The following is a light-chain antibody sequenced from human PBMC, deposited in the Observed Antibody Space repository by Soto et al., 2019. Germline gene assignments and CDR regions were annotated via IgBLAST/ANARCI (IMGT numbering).Light chain of an antibody. CDR2: GNS. V-gene: IGLV1-40*01. CDR3: QSYDSSLSGSNVV. J-gene: IGLJ2*01. Sequence: QSVLTQPPSVSGAPGQRVTISCTGSSSNIGAGYDVHWYQQLPGTAPKLLIYGNSNRPSGVPDRFSGSKSGTPASLAITGLQAEDEADYYGQSYDSSLSGSNVVFGGGTKLTVL. CDR1: SSNIGAGYD.